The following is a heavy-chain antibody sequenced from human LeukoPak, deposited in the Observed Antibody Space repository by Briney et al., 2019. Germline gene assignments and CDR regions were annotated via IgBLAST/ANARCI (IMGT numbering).Heavy chain of an antibody. CDR1: GFTFSSYW. CDR2: IDPDASAS. CDR3: ARALWFGELTFDY. D-gene: IGHD3-10*01. J-gene: IGHJ4*02. Sequence: GGSLRLSCAASGFTFSSYWMHWVRQVPGEGLVWVSRIDPDASASTYADSVKGRFTISRDNSKNTLYLQMNSLRAEDTAVYYCARALWFGELTFDYWGQGTLVTVSS. V-gene: IGHV3-74*01.